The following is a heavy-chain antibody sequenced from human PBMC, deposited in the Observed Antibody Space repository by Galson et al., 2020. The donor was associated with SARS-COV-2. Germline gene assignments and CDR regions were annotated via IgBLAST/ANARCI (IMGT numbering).Heavy chain of an antibody. V-gene: IGHV4-39*01. CDR3: ARPKAYYYGSGGPYNWFDP. CDR2: IYYSGST. Sequence: SATLSLPCTVSGGSISSSSYYWGWIRQPPGKGLEWIGSIYYSGSTYYNPSLKSRVTISVDTSKNQFSLKLSSVTAADTAVYYCARPKAYYYGSGGPYNWFDPWGQGTLVTVSA. D-gene: IGHD3-10*01. CDR1: GGSISSSSYY. J-gene: IGHJ5*02.